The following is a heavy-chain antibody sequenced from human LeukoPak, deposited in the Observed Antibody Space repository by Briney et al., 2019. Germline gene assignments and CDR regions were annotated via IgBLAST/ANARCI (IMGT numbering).Heavy chain of an antibody. CDR1: GGSISSGDYY. D-gene: IGHD3-3*01. J-gene: IGHJ4*02. V-gene: IGHV4-30-4*08. CDR3: ARVRNYDFWSGPTPKYYFDY. Sequence: SETLSLTCTVPGGSISSGDYYWSWIRQPPGKGLEWIGYIYYSGSPYYNPSLKSRVTISVDTYKNQFSLKLSSVTAADTAGYYCARVRNYDFWSGPTPKYYFDYWGQGTLVTVSS. CDR2: IYYSGSP.